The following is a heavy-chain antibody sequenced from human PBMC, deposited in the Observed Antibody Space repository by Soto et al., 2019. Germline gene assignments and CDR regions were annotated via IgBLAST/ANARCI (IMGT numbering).Heavy chain of an antibody. CDR3: NTDPPYCSGGSCYSGPASH. CDR2: IKSKTDGGTT. Sequence: EVQLVESGGGLVKPGGSLRLSCAASGFTFSNAWMNWVRQAPGKGLEWVGRIKSKTDGGTTDYAAPVKGRFTISRDDSKNTLYLQMNSLKTEDTAVYYCNTDPPYCSGGSCYSGPASHWGQGTLVTVSS. V-gene: IGHV3-15*07. J-gene: IGHJ4*02. D-gene: IGHD2-15*01. CDR1: GFTFSNAW.